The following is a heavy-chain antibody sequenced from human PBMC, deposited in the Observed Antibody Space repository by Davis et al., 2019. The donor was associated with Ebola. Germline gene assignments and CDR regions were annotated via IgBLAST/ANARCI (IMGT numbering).Heavy chain of an antibody. CDR1: GPTFSNYF. J-gene: IGHJ4*02. Sequence: PRGSLTPSCPPSGPTFSNYFMTWVRQAPEKGLEWVSAISSGSDITYYADSVNGRFTITRDNAKNSLHLQMNSLTAEGTAVYYCTRDGTLDSLVYWGQGTLVTVSS. CDR2: ISSGSDIT. D-gene: IGHD1-1*01. V-gene: IGHV3-21*04. CDR3: TRDGTLDSLVY.